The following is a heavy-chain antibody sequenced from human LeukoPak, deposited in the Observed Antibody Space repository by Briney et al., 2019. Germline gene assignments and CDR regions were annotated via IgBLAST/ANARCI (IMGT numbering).Heavy chain of an antibody. V-gene: IGHV3-21*01. CDR1: VFTFSTYS. CDR3: ARGGDPLDY. D-gene: IGHD4-17*01. J-gene: IGHJ4*02. CDR2: ISSSSSYI. Sequence: GGSLRLSCAASVFTFSTYSMNWVRQAPGKGLEWVSYISSSSSYIYYADSVKGRFTISRDNAKNSLYLQMNSLRAEDTAMYYCARGGDPLDYWGQGTLVTVSS.